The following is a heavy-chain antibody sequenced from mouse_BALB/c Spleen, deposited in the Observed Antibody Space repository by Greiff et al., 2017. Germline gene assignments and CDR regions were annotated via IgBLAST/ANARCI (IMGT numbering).Heavy chain of an antibody. D-gene: IGHD1-1*01. Sequence: VQGVESGPGLVQPSQSLSITCTVSGFSLTSYGVHWVRQSPGQGLEWLGVIWRGGSTAYNAAFISSLSMSTDNSTSHVFFKMNSLQANDTAIYYCARNPPYYYGSSYWDFDVWGAGTTVTVSS. J-gene: IGHJ1*01. CDR2: IWRGGST. CDR3: ARNPPYYYGSSYWDFDV. V-gene: IGHV2-2*02. CDR1: GFSLTSYG.